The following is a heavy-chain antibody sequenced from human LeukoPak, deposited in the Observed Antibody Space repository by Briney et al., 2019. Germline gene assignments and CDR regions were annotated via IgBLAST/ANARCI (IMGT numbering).Heavy chain of an antibody. V-gene: IGHV3-23*01. J-gene: IGHJ3*02. CDR3: AKLDPIDALDM. Sequence: GGSLRLSCAASGFTFSSNAMSWVRQAPGKGLEWVSAITGTDGKTYYADSVKGRFTISRDTSKNTLYLQMNSLRAEDTAIYYCAKLDPIDALDMWGQGTMVTVSS. CDR2: ITGTDGKT. CDR1: GFTFSSNA.